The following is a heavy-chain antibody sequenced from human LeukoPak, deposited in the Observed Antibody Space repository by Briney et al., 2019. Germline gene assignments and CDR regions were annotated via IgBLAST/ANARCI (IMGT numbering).Heavy chain of an antibody. D-gene: IGHD1-1*01. CDR1: GYTFTSYG. Sequence: ASVTVSCKTSGYTFTSYGINWVRQAPGQGLEWMGWISGSDGYTKYAQKIQGRVTLTTDEPTRTAYMELRSLRSDDTAVYYCARGTEGGIDYYYMDVWGKGTTVTVSS. CDR2: ISGSDGYT. CDR3: ARGTEGGIDYYYMDV. V-gene: IGHV1-18*01. J-gene: IGHJ6*03.